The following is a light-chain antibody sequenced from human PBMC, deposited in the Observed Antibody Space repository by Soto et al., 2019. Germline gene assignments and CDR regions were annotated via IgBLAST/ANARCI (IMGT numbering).Light chain of an antibody. CDR3: SSYSSTTLV. V-gene: IGLV2-14*01. CDR2: EVR. Sequence: QSVLTQPASVSGSPGQSITISCTGTSSDVGGHDYVSWYQQHPGKAPKLIIYEVRNRPSGVSNRFSGSKSGNTASLTISGLQAEDEADYYCSSYSSTTLVFGTWTKLTVL. CDR1: SSDVGGHDY. J-gene: IGLJ1*01.